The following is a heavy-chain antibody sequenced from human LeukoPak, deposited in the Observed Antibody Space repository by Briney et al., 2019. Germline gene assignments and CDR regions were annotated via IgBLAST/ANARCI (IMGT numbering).Heavy chain of an antibody. CDR2: INHSGST. V-gene: IGHV4-34*01. CDR3: ARAAAPPHSFDY. J-gene: IGHJ4*02. Sequence: SETLSLTYAVYGGSLSGYYCSWIRHPPRKGLEWIGEINHSGSTNYNPSLKSRVTISVDTSKNQFSLKLSSVTAADTAVYYCARAAAPPHSFDYWGQGTLVTVSS. CDR1: GGSLSGYY. D-gene: IGHD6-13*01.